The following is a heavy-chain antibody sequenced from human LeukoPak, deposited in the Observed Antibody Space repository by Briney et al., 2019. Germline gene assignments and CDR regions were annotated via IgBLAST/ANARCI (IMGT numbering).Heavy chain of an antibody. CDR1: GFTFSSYT. D-gene: IGHD6-6*01. Sequence: GGSQRLSCAASGFTFSSYTMNWVRQAPVKGLEWVSSISSSSGYIYYADSLKGRFTISRDNAKNSLYLQVNSLRAEDTAVYYCAREAGSSSSLDFWGQGTLVTVSS. V-gene: IGHV3-21*01. J-gene: IGHJ4*02. CDR3: AREAGSSSSLDF. CDR2: ISSSSGYI.